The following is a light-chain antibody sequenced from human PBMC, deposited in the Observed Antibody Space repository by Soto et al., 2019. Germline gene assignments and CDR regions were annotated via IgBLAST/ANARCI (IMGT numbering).Light chain of an antibody. J-gene: IGLJ1*01. V-gene: IGLV1-44*01. Sequence: QSVLTQQPSLSATPGQRVNISCSGSFSNIGDNAVNWYQQLPGAAPKLLIYLNDQRPSGVPDRFSGSKSGTSAFLAISGLQSEDEADYYCAAWDDSLHALFGTGTNVT. CDR2: LND. CDR3: AAWDDSLHAL. CDR1: FSNIGDNA.